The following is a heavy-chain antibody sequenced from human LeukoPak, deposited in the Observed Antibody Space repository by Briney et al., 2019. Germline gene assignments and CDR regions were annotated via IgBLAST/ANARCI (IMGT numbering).Heavy chain of an antibody. CDR3: ARGTLGDFWSGYTPDYAFDI. CDR2: INHSGST. V-gene: IGHV4-34*01. J-gene: IGHJ3*02. Sequence: SETLSLTCAVYGGSFSGYYWSWIRQPPGKGLEWIGEINHSGSTNYNPALKSRVTISVDTSKNPFSLKLSSVTAAATAVYYCARGTLGDFWSGYTPDYAFDIWGQGTMVTVSS. CDR1: GGSFSGYY. D-gene: IGHD3-3*01.